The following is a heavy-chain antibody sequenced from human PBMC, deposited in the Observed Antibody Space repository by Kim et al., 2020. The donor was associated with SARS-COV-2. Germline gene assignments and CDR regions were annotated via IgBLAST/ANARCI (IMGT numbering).Heavy chain of an antibody. J-gene: IGHJ4*02. CDR3: ARDLGYSFDY. D-gene: IGHD2-21*01. V-gene: IGHV3-21*01. Sequence: SYAYEVRVRFTISKDNAKNSLYLHMNRLRAEDTSVYYCARDLGYSFDYWGQGSLVTVSS.